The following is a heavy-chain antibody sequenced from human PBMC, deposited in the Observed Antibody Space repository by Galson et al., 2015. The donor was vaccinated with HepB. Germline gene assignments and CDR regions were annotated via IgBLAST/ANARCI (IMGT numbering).Heavy chain of an antibody. J-gene: IGHJ3*02. D-gene: IGHD5-12*01. CDR3: ARLTPPYSIVAGAFDI. V-gene: IGHV4-59*08. CDR1: GGSISSYY. CDR2: IYYSGST. Sequence: LSLTCTVSGGSISSYYWSWIRQPPGKGLEWIGYIYYSGSTNYNPSLKSRVTISVDTSKNQFSLKLSSVTAADTAVYYCARLTPPYSIVAGAFDIWGQGTMVTVSS.